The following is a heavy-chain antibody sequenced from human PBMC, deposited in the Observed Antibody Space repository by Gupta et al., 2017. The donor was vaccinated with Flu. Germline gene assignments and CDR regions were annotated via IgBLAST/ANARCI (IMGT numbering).Heavy chain of an antibody. D-gene: IGHD1-7*01. CDR3: AKNRPRIELRRGDYFDH. Sequence: EVHLSQSGGGLGQPGGSLRLSCAGSGFSFTGYALDWVRQTPGKGLEWVASIGGGGRTTYYADSVKGRFTISRDNSKNILFLQMTNLRVEDTAIYYCAKNRPRIELRRGDYFDHWGQGTLVTVSS. J-gene: IGHJ4*02. CDR1: GFSFTGYA. CDR2: IGGGGRTT. V-gene: IGHV3-23*01.